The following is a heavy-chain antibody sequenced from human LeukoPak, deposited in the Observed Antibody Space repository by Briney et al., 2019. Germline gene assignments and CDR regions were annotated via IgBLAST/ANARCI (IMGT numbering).Heavy chain of an antibody. CDR2: ISNSSSYI. CDR3: ARAVGYCSSTSCPRPVNWFDP. CDR1: GFTFSSYN. D-gene: IGHD2-2*01. Sequence: PGGSLRLSCAASGFTFSSYNMNWVRQAPGKGLEWVSAISNSSSYIYYADSVKGRFTISRDNAKNSLYLQMNSLRAEATADYYCARAVGYCSSTSCPRPVNWFDPWGQGTMVTVRS. V-gene: IGHV3-21*01. J-gene: IGHJ5*02.